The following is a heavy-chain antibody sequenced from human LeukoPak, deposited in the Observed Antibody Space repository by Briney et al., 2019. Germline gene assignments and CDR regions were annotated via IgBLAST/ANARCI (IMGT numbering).Heavy chain of an antibody. V-gene: IGHV1-2*06. CDR1: GYTFTGYY. J-gene: IGHJ4*02. CDR3: ARVTRAAGLDFDY. Sequence: ASVKVSCKAYGYTFTGYYLHWVRQAPGQGLEWMGRIIPNSGGTNYAQKLQGRVTMTTDTSTSTAYMELRSLRSDDTAVYYCARVTRAAGLDFDYWGQGTLVTVSS. D-gene: IGHD5-18*01. CDR2: IIPNSGGT.